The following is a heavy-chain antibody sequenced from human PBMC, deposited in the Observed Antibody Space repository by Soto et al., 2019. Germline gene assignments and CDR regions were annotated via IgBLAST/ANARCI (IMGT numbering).Heavy chain of an antibody. Sequence: SETLSLTCAVYGGSFSGYYWSWIRQPPGKGLEWIGEINHSGSTNYNPSLKSRVTISVDTSKNQFSLKLSSATAADTAVYYCARLSSGWYNYYYGMDVWGQGTTVTVSS. V-gene: IGHV4-34*01. D-gene: IGHD6-19*01. J-gene: IGHJ6*02. CDR2: INHSGST. CDR3: ARLSSGWYNYYYGMDV. CDR1: GGSFSGYY.